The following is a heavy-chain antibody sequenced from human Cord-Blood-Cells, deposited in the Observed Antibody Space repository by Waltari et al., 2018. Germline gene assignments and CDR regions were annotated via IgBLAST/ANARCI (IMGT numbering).Heavy chain of an antibody. CDR2: ISSSSGYI. CDR1: GFTFSSYS. D-gene: IGHD3-22*01. Sequence: EVQLVESGGGLVKPGGSLRLSCAASGFTFSSYSMNAVRLAPGKGLEWVSSISSSSGYIYYADSVKGRFTISRDNAKNSLYLQMNSLRAEDTAVYYCARAGGGYYYFDYWGQGTLVTVSS. J-gene: IGHJ4*02. CDR3: ARAGGGYYYFDY. V-gene: IGHV3-21*01.